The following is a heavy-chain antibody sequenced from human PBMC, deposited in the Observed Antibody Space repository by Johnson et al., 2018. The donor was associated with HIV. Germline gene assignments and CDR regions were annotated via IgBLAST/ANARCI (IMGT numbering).Heavy chain of an antibody. V-gene: IGHV3-30*02. CDR2: IRYDGSDK. CDR3: ARTRQGAFDI. J-gene: IGHJ3*02. D-gene: IGHD1-14*01. CDR1: GFSFSTYG. Sequence: QVQLVESGGGVVQPGGSLRLSCAASGFSFSTYGMHWVRQAPGKGLKWVSFIRYDGSDKYYVDSVKGRFTISRDNSKNTLYLQMNILRAEDTAVYYCARTRQGAFDIWGQGTMVTVSS.